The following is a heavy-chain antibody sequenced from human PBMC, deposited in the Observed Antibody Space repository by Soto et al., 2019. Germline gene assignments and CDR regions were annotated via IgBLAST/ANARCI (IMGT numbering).Heavy chain of an antibody. D-gene: IGHD6-19*01. J-gene: IGHJ6*02. CDR3: ARVEAVAGLYNYHALDV. CDR2: IVPIFGTT. Sequence: QVQLVQSGAEVKKPGSSVKVSCKVSGVTFSNYAIDWVRLAPGHGLEWMGGIVPIFGTTYYTQKFQGRATIIADDSTTTAYLEMSSLRSEDTAIYYCARVEAVAGLYNYHALDVWGQGTAVTVSS. V-gene: IGHV1-69*12. CDR1: GVTFSNYA.